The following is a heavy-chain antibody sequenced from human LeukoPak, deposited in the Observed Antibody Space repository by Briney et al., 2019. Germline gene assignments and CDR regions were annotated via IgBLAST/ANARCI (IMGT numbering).Heavy chain of an antibody. Sequence: GGSLRLSCAASGFTFSSYSMNWVRQAPGKGLEWVSYISSSSSTMYYADSVKGRFTISRDNAKNSLYLQMNSLRDEDTAVYYCARDGWVGYCSGGSCPDLDYWGQGTLVTVSS. V-gene: IGHV3-48*02. J-gene: IGHJ4*02. CDR2: ISSSSSTM. CDR3: ARDGWVGYCSGGSCPDLDY. CDR1: GFTFSSYS. D-gene: IGHD2-15*01.